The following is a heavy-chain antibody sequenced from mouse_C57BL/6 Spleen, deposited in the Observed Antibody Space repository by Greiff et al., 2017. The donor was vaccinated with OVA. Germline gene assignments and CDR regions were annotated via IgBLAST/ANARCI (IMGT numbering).Heavy chain of an antibody. J-gene: IGHJ2*01. V-gene: IGHV5-12*01. CDR1: GFTFSDYY. CDR2: ISNGGGST. D-gene: IGHD4-1*01. CDR3: ARHRTGFDY. Sequence: DVMLVESGGGLVQPGGSLKLSCAASGFTFSDYYMYWVRQTPEKRLEWVAYISNGGGSTYYPDTVKGRFTISRDNAKNTLYLQMSRLKSEVTARYYCARHRTGFDYWGQGTTLTVSS.